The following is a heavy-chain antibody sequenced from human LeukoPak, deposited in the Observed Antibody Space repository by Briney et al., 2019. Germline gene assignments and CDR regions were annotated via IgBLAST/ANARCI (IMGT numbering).Heavy chain of an antibody. D-gene: IGHD3-3*01. V-gene: IGHV3-64*01. J-gene: IGHJ5*02. CDR3: AKDPFGVVIS. CDR1: GFTFSSYA. Sequence: GGSLRLSCAASGFTFSSYAMHWVRQAPGKGLEYVSAISSNGGSTYYANSVKGRFTISRDNSKNTLYLQMNSLRAEDTAVYYCAKDPFGVVISWGQGTLVTVSS. CDR2: ISSNGGST.